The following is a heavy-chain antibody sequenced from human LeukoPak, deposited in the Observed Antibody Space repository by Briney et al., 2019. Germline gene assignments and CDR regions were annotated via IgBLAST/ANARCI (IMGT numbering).Heavy chain of an antibody. CDR1: GNSISSGDNY. CDR2: IYTSGST. D-gene: IGHD3-3*02. Sequence: SQTLSLTCTVSGNSISSGDNYWSWIRQPAGKGLEWIGRIYTSGSTNYNPSLKSRVTISVDTSKNQFSLKLSSVTAADTAVYYCARLSRLRGIDPWGQGTLVTVSS. J-gene: IGHJ5*02. CDR3: ARLSRLRGIDP. V-gene: IGHV4-61*02.